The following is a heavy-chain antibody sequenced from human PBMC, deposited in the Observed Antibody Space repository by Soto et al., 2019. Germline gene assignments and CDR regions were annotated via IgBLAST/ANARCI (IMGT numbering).Heavy chain of an antibody. Sequence: QVQLQESGPGLVKPSGTLSLTCAVSGGSISSSNWWSWVRQPPGKGLEWIGEIYHSGSTNYNPSLKSRVTISVDKSKNQFSLKLSSVTAADTAVYYCALKPGIVGATNHYYYGMDVWGQGTTVTVSS. D-gene: IGHD1-26*01. V-gene: IGHV4-4*02. CDR3: ALKPGIVGATNHYYYGMDV. CDR1: GGSISSSNW. J-gene: IGHJ6*02. CDR2: IYHSGST.